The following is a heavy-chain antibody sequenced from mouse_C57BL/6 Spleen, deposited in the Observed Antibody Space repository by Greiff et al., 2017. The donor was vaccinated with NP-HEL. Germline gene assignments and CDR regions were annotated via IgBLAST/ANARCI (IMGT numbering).Heavy chain of an antibody. CDR2: IDPSDSYT. V-gene: IGHV1-69*01. Sequence: QVQLQQPGAELVMPGASVKLSCKASGYTFTSYWMHWVKQRPGQGLEWIGEIDPSDSYTNYNQKFKGKSTLTVDKSSSTAYMQLSSLTSEDSAVYYCARGGYYGNYAGYWGQGTTLTVSS. J-gene: IGHJ2*01. CDR3: ARGGYYGNYAGY. D-gene: IGHD2-1*01. CDR1: GYTFTSYW.